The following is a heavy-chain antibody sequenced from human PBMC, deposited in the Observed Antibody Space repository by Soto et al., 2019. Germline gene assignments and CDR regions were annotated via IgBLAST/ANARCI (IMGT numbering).Heavy chain of an antibody. CDR3: ARRGVYGDYDAFDI. Sequence: GGSLRLSCAASGFTFSSYDMHWVRQATGKGLEWVSAIGTAGDTYYPGSVKGRFTISRENAKNSLYLQMNSLRAGDTAVYYCARRGVYGDYDAFDIWGQGTMVTVSS. D-gene: IGHD4-17*01. CDR2: IGTAGDT. CDR1: GFTFSSYD. J-gene: IGHJ3*02. V-gene: IGHV3-13*04.